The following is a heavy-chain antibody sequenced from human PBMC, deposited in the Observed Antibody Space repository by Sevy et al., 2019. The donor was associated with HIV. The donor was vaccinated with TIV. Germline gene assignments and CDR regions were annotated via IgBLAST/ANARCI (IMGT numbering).Heavy chain of an antibody. Sequence: QPGGSLRLSCAASGFTFSSYAMHWVRQAPGKGLEWVAVISYDGSNKYYADSVKGRFTISRDNSKNTVYLQMNSLRAEDTAVYYCARDEYYDSSGSPYFDYWGQGTLVTVSS. CDR3: ARDEYYDSSGSPYFDY. J-gene: IGHJ4*02. CDR1: GFTFSSYA. CDR2: ISYDGSNK. V-gene: IGHV3-30-3*01. D-gene: IGHD3-22*01.